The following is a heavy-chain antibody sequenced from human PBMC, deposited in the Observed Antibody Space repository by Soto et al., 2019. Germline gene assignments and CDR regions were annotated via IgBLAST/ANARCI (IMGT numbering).Heavy chain of an antibody. Sequence: PSETLSLTCTVSGGSISSYSWSWIRQPPGKGLEWIGYIYYSGSTNYNPSLESRVTISVDTSKDPCSLKLSSVTGPDTAVYYCARDEMISGYSRYFDYWGQGTRVTVSS. CDR1: GGSISSYS. V-gene: IGHV4-59*01. J-gene: IGHJ4*02. CDR2: IYYSGST. CDR3: ARDEMISGYSRYFDY. D-gene: IGHD5-12*01.